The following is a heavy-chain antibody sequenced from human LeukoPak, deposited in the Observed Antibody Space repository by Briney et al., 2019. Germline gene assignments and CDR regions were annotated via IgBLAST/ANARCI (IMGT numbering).Heavy chain of an antibody. CDR3: ATAPKLISSSPINWFDP. CDR2: IIPIFGTA. CDR1: GGTFSSYA. J-gene: IGHJ5*02. V-gene: IGHV1-69*05. Sequence: SVKVSCKASGGTFSSYAISWVRQAPGQGLEWMGGIIPIFGTANYAQKFQGRVTITTDESTSTAYMELSSLRSEDTAVYYCATAPKLISSSPINWFDPWGQGTLVTVSS. D-gene: IGHD6-6*01.